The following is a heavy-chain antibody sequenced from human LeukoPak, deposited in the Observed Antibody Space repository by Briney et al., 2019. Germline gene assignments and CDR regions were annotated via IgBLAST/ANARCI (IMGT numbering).Heavy chain of an antibody. J-gene: IGHJ4*02. CDR1: GYTFTDYY. CDR2: INPNSGDT. Sequence: ASVKVSCKASGYTFTDYYMHWVRQAPGQGLEWMGWINPNSGDTHYIQKFQDRVTMTRDTSISTAYMDLSSLTSDDTAIYYCAIEVYSHDTTFVYWGQGTLVTVSS. CDR3: AIEVYSHDTTFVY. V-gene: IGHV1-2*02. D-gene: IGHD3-22*01.